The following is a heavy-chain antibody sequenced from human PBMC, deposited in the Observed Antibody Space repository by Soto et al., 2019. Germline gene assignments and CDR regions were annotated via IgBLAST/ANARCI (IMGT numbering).Heavy chain of an antibody. J-gene: IGHJ6*03. D-gene: IGHD3-10*01. Sequence: QVQLVESGGGLVKPGGSLRLSCAASGFTFSDYYMSWIRQAPGKGLEWVSYISSSGSTIYYADSVKGRFTISRDNAKNSLYLQMNSLRAEDTAVYYCARASLLGFGELSLICYYYYMDVWGKGTTVTVSS. CDR3: ARASLLGFGELSLICYYYYMDV. V-gene: IGHV3-11*01. CDR1: GFTFSDYY. CDR2: ISSSGSTI.